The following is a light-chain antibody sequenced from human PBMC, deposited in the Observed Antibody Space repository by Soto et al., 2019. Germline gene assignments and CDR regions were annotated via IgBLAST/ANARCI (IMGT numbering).Light chain of an antibody. J-gene: IGLJ2*01. CDR2: EVS. V-gene: IGLV2-8*01. Sequence: QSVLTQPPSASGSPGQSVTISCTGTSSDVGGYNYVSWYQQHPGKAPKLMISEVSKRPSGVPDRLSGSKSGNTASLTVSGLQAEDEADYYCSSFAGNNKLVFGGGTKLTV. CDR3: SSFAGNNKLV. CDR1: SSDVGGYNY.